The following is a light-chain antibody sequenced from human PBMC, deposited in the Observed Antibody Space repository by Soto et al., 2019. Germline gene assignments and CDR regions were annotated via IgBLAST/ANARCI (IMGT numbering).Light chain of an antibody. Sequence: EIVMTQSPATLSVSPGERATLSCRASQSVSSNLAWYQQKPGQAPRLLIYGASTRATGIPARFSGSGSGTDFTLTISRLEPEDFAVYYCQQYANSPPTFGQGTKVEIK. CDR1: QSVSSN. CDR3: QQYANSPPT. CDR2: GAS. V-gene: IGKV3-15*01. J-gene: IGKJ1*01.